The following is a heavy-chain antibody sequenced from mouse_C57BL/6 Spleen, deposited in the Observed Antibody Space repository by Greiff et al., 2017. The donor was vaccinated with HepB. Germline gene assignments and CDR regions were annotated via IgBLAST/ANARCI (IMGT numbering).Heavy chain of an antibody. CDR3: TRIGTSRAMGY. Sequence: QVQLQQSGAELVRPGASVTLSCKASGYTFTDYEMHWVKQTPVHGLEWIGAIDPETGGTAYNQKFKGKAILTADKSSSTAYMELRSLTSEDSAVYYCTRIGTSRAMGYWGQGTSVTVSS. V-gene: IGHV1-15*01. D-gene: IGHD2-14*01. CDR1: GYTFTDYE. J-gene: IGHJ4*01. CDR2: IDPETGGT.